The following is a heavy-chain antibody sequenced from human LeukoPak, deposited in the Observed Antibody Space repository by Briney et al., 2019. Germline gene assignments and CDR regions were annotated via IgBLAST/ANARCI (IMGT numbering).Heavy chain of an antibody. CDR3: PRGATCRGTYYMDV. V-gene: IGHV4-59*11. CDR2: NDYSGST. J-gene: IGHJ6*03. D-gene: IGHD3-10*01. CDR1: GGPISTHY. Sequence: PAETLSLTCFVSGGPISTHYWSWSRQPPGKGLEWIGYNDYSGSTNYNPSLKSRVTISVETTKNQFSLKQHSVTGADTAVYYCPRGATCRGTYYMDVWGKGATGTVSS.